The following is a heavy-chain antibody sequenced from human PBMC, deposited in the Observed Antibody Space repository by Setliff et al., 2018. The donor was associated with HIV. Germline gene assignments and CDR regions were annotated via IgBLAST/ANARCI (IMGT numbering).Heavy chain of an antibody. CDR1: GYSVNDRSYF. V-gene: IGHV4-39*01. CDR2: FYYNGDS. Sequence: PSETLSLTCTVSGYSVNDRSYFWGWIRQPPGRGLEWIGTFYYNGDSHYNPSPKSRVSISVATSKSQFSLNIYPVTAADAAVYYWAGLGAVAGPFGGFDPWGQGTLVTVSS. D-gene: IGHD6-19*01. J-gene: IGHJ5*02. CDR3: AGLGAVAGPFGGFDP.